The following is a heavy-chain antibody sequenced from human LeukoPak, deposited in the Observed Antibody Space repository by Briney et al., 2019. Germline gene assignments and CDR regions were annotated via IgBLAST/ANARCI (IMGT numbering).Heavy chain of an antibody. CDR1: GYTFTSYD. D-gene: IGHD2-2*01. V-gene: IGHV1-8*01. J-gene: IGHJ4*02. CDR2: MNPNSGNT. Sequence: ASVQVSCKASGYTFTSYDINWVRQATGRGLEWMGWMNPNSGNTGYAQKFQGRVTMTRNTSISTAYMELSSLRSEDTAVYYCARRYCSSTSCHYFDYWGQGTLVTVSS. CDR3: ARRYCSSTSCHYFDY.